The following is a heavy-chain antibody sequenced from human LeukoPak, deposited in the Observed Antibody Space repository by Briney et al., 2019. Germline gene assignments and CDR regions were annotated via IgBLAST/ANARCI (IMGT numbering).Heavy chain of an antibody. CDR3: ARYFSGWSLFY. V-gene: IGHV1-18*04. CDR2: ISASNGNT. Sequence: ASVKVSCKASGYTFTGYYMHWVRQAPGQGLEWMGWISASNGNTNYAQKFQGRVTMTTDTSTSTAYMELRTLRSDDTAVYYCARYFSGWSLFYWGQGTLVTVSS. D-gene: IGHD6-19*01. J-gene: IGHJ4*02. CDR1: GYTFTGYY.